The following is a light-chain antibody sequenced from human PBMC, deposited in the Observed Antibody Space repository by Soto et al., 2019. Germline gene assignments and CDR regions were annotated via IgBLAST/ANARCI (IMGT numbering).Light chain of an antibody. Sequence: EIVLTQSPATLSLSPGERATLSCRASQSVSSSYLAWYQQKPGRAPRVLIYDASSMATGIPDSFSGSGSGTDFTLTISRLEPEAFAVYYCQQYCSSPYTFGQGTKLEIK. CDR2: DAS. V-gene: IGKV3D-20*01. CDR1: QSVSSSY. J-gene: IGKJ2*01. CDR3: QQYCSSPYT.